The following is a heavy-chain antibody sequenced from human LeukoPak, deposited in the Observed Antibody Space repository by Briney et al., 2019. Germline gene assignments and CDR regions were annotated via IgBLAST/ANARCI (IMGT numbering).Heavy chain of an antibody. D-gene: IGHD2-8*01. CDR2: ITWNGDKT. V-gene: IGHV3-20*04. Sequence: PGGSLRLSCTASGFKFDDYDMSWVRQVPGKGLEWVSGITWNGDKTGYADSVRGRFAISRDNTKKSLYLQMSSLRAEDTALYYCARDLFCTNSTGCYFEDWFDPWGPGTLVTVSS. CDR3: ARDLFCTNSTGCYFEDWFDP. J-gene: IGHJ5*02. CDR1: GFKFDDYD.